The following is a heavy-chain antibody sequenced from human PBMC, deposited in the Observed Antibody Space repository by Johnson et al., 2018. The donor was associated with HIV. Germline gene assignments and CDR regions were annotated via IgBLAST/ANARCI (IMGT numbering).Heavy chain of an antibody. V-gene: IGHV3-30*03. CDR3: AIQRSGGKGGVAFDI. CDR2: ISYDGSNK. Sequence: QEQLVDSGGGVVQPGRSLRLSCAASGFNFNNYGMHWVRQAPGKGLEWVAVISYDGSNKYFADSVKGRFIISRDKSKNPLYLQMNSLRAEDTAVYYCAIQRSGGKGGVAFDIWGQGTMVTVSS. J-gene: IGHJ3*02. CDR1: GFNFNNYG. D-gene: IGHD2-15*01.